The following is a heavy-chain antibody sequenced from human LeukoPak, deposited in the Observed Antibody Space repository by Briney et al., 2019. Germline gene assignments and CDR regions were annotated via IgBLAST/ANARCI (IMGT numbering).Heavy chain of an antibody. D-gene: IGHD2-15*01. CDR2: IYYSGST. Sequence: SETLSLTCTVSGYSINDDYSWGWIRQPPGKGLEWIGNIYYSGSTYNNPSLQSRLTISIDTSKNQFSLKLSSVTAADTAVYYCARVGVVAAPPSWGPKDYWGQGTLVTVSS. CDR3: ARVGVVAAPPSWGPKDY. J-gene: IGHJ4*02. CDR1: GYSINDDYS. V-gene: IGHV4-38-2*02.